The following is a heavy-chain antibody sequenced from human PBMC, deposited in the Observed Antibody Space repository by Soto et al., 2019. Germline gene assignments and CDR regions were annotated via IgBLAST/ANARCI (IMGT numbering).Heavy chain of an antibody. V-gene: IGHV3-33*01. CDR2: IWYDGSNK. CDR1: GFTFSSYG. CDR3: ASTFVRGVMGRSGTDY. Sequence: QVQLVESGGGVVQPGRSLRLSCAASGFTFSSYGMHWVRQAPGKGLEWVAVIWYDGSNKYYADSVKGRFTISRDNSKNXVYLQMNSLRAEDTAVYYCASTFVRGVMGRSGTDYWGQGTLVTVSS. D-gene: IGHD3-10*01. J-gene: IGHJ4*02.